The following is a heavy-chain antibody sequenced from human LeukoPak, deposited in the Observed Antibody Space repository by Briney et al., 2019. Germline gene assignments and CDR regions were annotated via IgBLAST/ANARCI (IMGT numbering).Heavy chain of an antibody. CDR3: ARGAPLYYDYVWGSYRYSWYFDY. CDR2: INHSGST. V-gene: IGHV4-34*01. Sequence: SETLSLTCTVSGGSVTSYYWSWIRQPPGKGLEWIGEINHSGSTNYNPSLKSRVTISVDTSKNQFSLKLSSVTAADTAVYYCARGAPLYYDYVWGSYRYSWYFDYWGQGTLVTVSS. CDR1: GGSVTSYY. D-gene: IGHD3-16*02. J-gene: IGHJ4*02.